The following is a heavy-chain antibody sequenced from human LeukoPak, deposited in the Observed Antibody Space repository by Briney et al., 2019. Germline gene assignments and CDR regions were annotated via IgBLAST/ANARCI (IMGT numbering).Heavy chain of an antibody. Sequence: ASVKVSCKASGYTLTGYYMHWVRQAPGQGLEWMGRINPNSGGTNYAQKFQGRVTMTRDTSISTAYMELSRLRSDDTAVYYCARDHGSGSYYARWYFDYWGQGTLVTVSS. D-gene: IGHD3-10*01. V-gene: IGHV1-2*06. J-gene: IGHJ4*02. CDR3: ARDHGSGSYYARWYFDY. CDR2: INPNSGGT. CDR1: GYTLTGYY.